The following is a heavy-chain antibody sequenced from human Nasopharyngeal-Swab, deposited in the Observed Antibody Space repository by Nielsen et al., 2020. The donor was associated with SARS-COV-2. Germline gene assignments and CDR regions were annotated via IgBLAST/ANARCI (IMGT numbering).Heavy chain of an antibody. CDR3: ARDMLLGAGRAYYYYMDV. J-gene: IGHJ6*03. Sequence: GASLKISWAASGFTVSSNYMSWVRQAPGKGLEWVSVIYSGGSTYYADSVKGRFTISRDNSKNTLYLQMNSLRAEDTAVYYCARDMLLGAGRAYYYYMDVWGKGTTVTVSS. CDR2: IYSGGST. V-gene: IGHV3-53*01. D-gene: IGHD3-10*01. CDR1: GFTVSSNY.